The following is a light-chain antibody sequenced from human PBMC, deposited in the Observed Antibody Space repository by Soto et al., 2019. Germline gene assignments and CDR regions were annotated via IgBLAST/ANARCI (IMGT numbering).Light chain of an antibody. Sequence: DIVMTQSPDSLAVSLGERATINCKSSQSVLYSSNNKNYLAWYQQKPGQPPKLLIYWASTRESGVPDRFSGNGSGTDFTLTISSLQAEDVAVDYCQQYYNTPPYTFGQGTKLEFK. J-gene: IGKJ2*01. CDR1: QSVLYSSNNKNY. V-gene: IGKV4-1*01. CDR3: QQYYNTPPYT. CDR2: WAS.